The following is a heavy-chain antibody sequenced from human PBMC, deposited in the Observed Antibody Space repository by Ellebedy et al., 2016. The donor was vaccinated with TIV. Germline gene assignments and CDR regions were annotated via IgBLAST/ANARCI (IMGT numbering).Heavy chain of an antibody. Sequence: GESLKISXAASGFTFRTYDMNWVRQAPGKGLEWVSYISRTSNTIYYADSVKGRFTISRDNARNSLFLQVNSLRDEDTAMYYCAREPDFSGFDTWGQGTLVTVSS. J-gene: IGHJ4*02. CDR2: ISRTSNTI. V-gene: IGHV3-48*02. CDR1: GFTFRTYD. CDR3: AREPDFSGFDT. D-gene: IGHD2-21*02.